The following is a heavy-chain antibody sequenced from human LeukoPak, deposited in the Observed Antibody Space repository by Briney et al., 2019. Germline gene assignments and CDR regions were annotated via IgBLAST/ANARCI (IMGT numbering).Heavy chain of an antibody. V-gene: IGHV1-8*01. Sequence: GASVKLSCKASGYTFTSYAINWVRQATGQGLEWMGWMNPNSGNTGYAQKFQGRVTMTRNTSISTAYMELSSLRSEDTAVYYCAVAATPNYYYYYYMDVWGKGTTVTVSS. CDR2: MNPNSGNT. CDR3: AVAATPNYYYYYYMDV. CDR1: GYTFTSYA. J-gene: IGHJ6*03. D-gene: IGHD2-15*01.